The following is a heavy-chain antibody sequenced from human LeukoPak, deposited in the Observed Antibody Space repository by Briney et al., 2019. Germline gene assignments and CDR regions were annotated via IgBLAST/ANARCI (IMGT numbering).Heavy chain of an antibody. Sequence: ASVKVSRKASGYTFTSYGISWVRQAPGQGLEWMGWISAYNGNTNYAQKLQGRVTMTTDTSTSTAYMELRSLRSDDTAVYYCAREYYNSSGYTTPLDYWGQGNLVTVSS. V-gene: IGHV1-18*01. D-gene: IGHD3-22*01. CDR1: GYTFTSYG. CDR3: AREYYNSSGYTTPLDY. J-gene: IGHJ4*02. CDR2: ISAYNGNT.